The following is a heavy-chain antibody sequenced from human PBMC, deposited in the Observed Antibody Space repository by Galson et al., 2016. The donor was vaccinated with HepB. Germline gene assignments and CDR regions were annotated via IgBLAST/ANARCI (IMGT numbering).Heavy chain of an antibody. Sequence: QSGAEVKKPGESLKISCKGSGYGFTSYWIGWVRQMPGKGLEWMGIIYPGDSDTRYSPSFQGQVTISADKSISTAYLQWSSLKASDTAMYYCARPASNYDFWSGYASWGQGTLVTVSS. CDR3: ARPASNYDFWSGYAS. J-gene: IGHJ4*02. CDR2: IYPGDSDT. V-gene: IGHV5-51*01. D-gene: IGHD3-3*01. CDR1: GYGFTSYW.